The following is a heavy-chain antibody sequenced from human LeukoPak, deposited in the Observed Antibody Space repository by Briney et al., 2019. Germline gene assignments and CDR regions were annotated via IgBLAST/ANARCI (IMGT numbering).Heavy chain of an antibody. CDR1: GFTFRSHA. J-gene: IGHJ4*02. CDR2: ISAGATTT. D-gene: IGHD3-10*01. Sequence: TGGSLRLSCAASGFTFRSHAMHWVRQAPGKGLEWVSGISAGATTTYYADSVKGRFTISRDNSKNTLYLQMNSLRAEDTAVYYCATSLLWFGELSDWGQGTLVTVSS. CDR3: ATSLLWFGELSD. V-gene: IGHV3-23*01.